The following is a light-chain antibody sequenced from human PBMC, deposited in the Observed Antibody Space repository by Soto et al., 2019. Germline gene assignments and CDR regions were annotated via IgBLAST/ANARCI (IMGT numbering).Light chain of an antibody. J-gene: IGKJ3*01. CDR1: QSVGVF. V-gene: IGKV3-11*01. CDR3: QHRNDWLGT. CDR2: DAS. Sequence: EIVLTQFPATLSLSPGESATLSCRASQSVGVFLAWYQQKSGQTPRLLIYDASNRAPGIPARFSGSGSGTDFTLTISNLEPEDFAVYYCQHRNDWLGTFGPGTKVDIK.